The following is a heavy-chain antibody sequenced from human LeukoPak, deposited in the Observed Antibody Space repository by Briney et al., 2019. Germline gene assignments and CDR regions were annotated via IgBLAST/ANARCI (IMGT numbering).Heavy chain of an antibody. CDR1: GFPLGNYD. Sequence: GGSLRLSCAASGFPLGNYDRSWVRQAPGKGLEWVANIKKDGGERYYADSMKGRFTISRDNAKNSLYLQMNSLRAEDTAVYYCARADLGSCSGGSCYGHYWGQGTLVTVSS. D-gene: IGHD2-15*01. CDR3: ARADLGSCSGGSCYGHY. J-gene: IGHJ4*02. V-gene: IGHV3-7*01. CDR2: IKKDGGER.